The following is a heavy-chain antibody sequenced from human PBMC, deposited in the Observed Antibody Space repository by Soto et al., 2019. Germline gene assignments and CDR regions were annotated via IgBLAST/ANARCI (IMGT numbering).Heavy chain of an antibody. Sequence: QVQLVESGGGVVQPGRSLRLSCAASGFTFSSYGMHWVRQAPGKGLEWVAVISYDGSNKYYADSVKGRFTISRDNSKNTLYLQMNSLRAEDTAVYYCANVPDYWGQGTLVTVSS. CDR2: ISYDGSNK. V-gene: IGHV3-30*18. CDR3: ANVPDY. J-gene: IGHJ4*02. CDR1: GFTFSSYG.